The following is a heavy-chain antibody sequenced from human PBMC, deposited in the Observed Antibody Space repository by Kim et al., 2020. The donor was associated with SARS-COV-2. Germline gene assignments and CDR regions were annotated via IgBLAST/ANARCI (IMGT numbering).Heavy chain of an antibody. CDR2: FDPEDGET. Sequence: ASVKVSCKVSGYTLTELSMHWVRQAPGKGLEWMGGFDPEDGETIYAQKFQGRVTMTEDTSTDTAYMELSSLRSEDTAVYYCATELEVKPSEEYSSSWPQNSWGQGTLVTVSS. V-gene: IGHV1-24*01. J-gene: IGHJ5*02. CDR1: GYTLTELS. CDR3: ATELEVKPSEEYSSSWPQNS. D-gene: IGHD6-13*01.